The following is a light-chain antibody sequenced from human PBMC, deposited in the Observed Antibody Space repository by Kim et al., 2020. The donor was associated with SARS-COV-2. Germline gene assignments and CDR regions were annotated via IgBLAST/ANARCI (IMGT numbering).Light chain of an antibody. Sequence: QSVLTQPPSASGTPGQRVAISCSGSSSNIGGHTVNWYQQLPGTAPKLLIYTNNQRPSGVPDRFSGSKSGTSASLAISGLQSEDEADYYCAAWDDSLNAWVFGGGTQLTFL. J-gene: IGLJ3*02. CDR1: SSNIGGHT. V-gene: IGLV1-44*01. CDR2: TNN. CDR3: AAWDDSLNAWV.